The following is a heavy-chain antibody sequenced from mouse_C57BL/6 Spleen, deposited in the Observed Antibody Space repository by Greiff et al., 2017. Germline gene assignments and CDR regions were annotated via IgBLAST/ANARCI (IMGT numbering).Heavy chain of an antibody. CDR2: IDPSDSET. Sequence: QVQLQQPGAELVRPGSSVKLSCKASGYTFTSYWMHWVKQRPIQGLEWIGNIDPSDSETHYNQKFKDKATLTVDKSSSTAYMQLSSLTSEDSAVYYCARWNASAHDYWGQGTTLTVSS. D-gene: IGHD6-2*01. CDR1: GYTFTSYW. V-gene: IGHV1-52*01. CDR3: ARWNASAHDY. J-gene: IGHJ2*01.